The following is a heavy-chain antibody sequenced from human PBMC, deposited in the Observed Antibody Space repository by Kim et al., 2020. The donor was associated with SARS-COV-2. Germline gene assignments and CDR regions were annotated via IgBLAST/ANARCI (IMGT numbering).Heavy chain of an antibody. Sequence: GGSLRLSCAASGFIFSDYSMNWVRQAPGKGLEWVSYISSSSTGTYYADSVKGRFTISRDNAKNSLYLQMNSLRDEDTAVYYCARQTDADYWGHGTLVTVSS. V-gene: IGHV3-48*02. CDR1: GFIFSDYS. CDR2: ISSSSTGT. D-gene: IGHD1-1*01. CDR3: ARQTDADY. J-gene: IGHJ4*01.